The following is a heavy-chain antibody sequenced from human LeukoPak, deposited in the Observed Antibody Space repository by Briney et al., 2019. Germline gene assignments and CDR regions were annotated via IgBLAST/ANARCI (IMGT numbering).Heavy chain of an antibody. J-gene: IGHJ5*02. D-gene: IGHD2-15*01. CDR2: INPNSGGT. CDR3: ASQLSGCSGGSCYWFDP. CDR1: GYTFTGYY. V-gene: IGHV1-2*02. Sequence: ASVKVSCKASGYTFTGYYMHWVRQAPGQGLEWMGWINPNSGGTNYAQKFQGRVTMTRDTSISTAYMELSRLRSDDTAVYYCASQLSGCSGGSCYWFDPWGQGTLVTVSS.